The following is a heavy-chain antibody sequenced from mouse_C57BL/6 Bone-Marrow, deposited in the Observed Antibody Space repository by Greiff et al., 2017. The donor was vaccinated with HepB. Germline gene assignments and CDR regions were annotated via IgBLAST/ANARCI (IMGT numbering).Heavy chain of an antibody. CDR3: ASTGWLLRGFAY. D-gene: IGHD2-3*01. CDR2: IYPGDGDT. V-gene: IGHV1-80*01. Sequence: QVQLQQSGAELVKPGASVKISCKASGYAFSSYWMNWVKQRPGKGLEWIGQIYPGDGDTNYNGKFKGKATLTADKSSSTAYMQRSSLTSEDSAVYFCASTGWLLRGFAYWGQGTLVTVSA. CDR1: GYAFSSYW. J-gene: IGHJ3*01.